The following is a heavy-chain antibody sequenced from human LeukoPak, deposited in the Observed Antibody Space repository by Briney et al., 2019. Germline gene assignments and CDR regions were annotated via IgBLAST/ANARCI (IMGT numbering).Heavy chain of an antibody. Sequence: GVSLRLSCAASGFTFSSYAMSWVRQAPGKGLEWVSAISGSGGSTYYADSVKGRFTISRDNSKNTLYLQMNSLRAEDTAVYYCAKDSDSPNFWSGPGAHWGEGTLVTVSS. CDR3: AKDSDSPNFWSGPGAH. CDR1: GFTFSSYA. J-gene: IGHJ4*02. CDR2: ISGSGGST. V-gene: IGHV3-23*01. D-gene: IGHD3-3*01.